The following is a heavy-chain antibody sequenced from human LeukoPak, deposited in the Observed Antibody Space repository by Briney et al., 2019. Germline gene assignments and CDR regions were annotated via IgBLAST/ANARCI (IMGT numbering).Heavy chain of an antibody. Sequence: PGGSLRLSCAASGVTFSSYAMSWVRQAPGKGLEWVSAISGSGGSTYYADSVKGRFTISRDNSKNTLYLQMNSLRAEDTAVYYCAKGYDILGTLDYWGQGTLVTVSS. V-gene: IGHV3-23*01. D-gene: IGHD3-9*01. CDR1: GVTFSSYA. CDR2: ISGSGGST. CDR3: AKGYDILGTLDY. J-gene: IGHJ4*02.